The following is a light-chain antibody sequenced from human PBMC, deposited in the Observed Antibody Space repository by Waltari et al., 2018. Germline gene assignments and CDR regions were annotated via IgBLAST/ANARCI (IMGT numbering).Light chain of an antibody. J-gene: IGLJ3*02. CDR1: SSDVGGYNY. CDR2: DVS. Sequence: QSALTQPRSVSGSPGQSVTISCTGTSSDVGGYNYVSWYQQHQGKVPKLMIYDVSTRSAGVPERFSGSKSGNTASLTISGLQTEDEADYYCCSYVGRYIWVFGGGTKLTVL. CDR3: CSYVGRYIWV. V-gene: IGLV2-11*01.